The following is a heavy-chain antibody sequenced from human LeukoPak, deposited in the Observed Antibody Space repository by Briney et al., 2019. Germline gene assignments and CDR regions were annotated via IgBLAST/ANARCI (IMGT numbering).Heavy chain of an antibody. J-gene: IGHJ6*02. CDR2: INPNSGST. V-gene: IGHV1-2*02. CDR1: GYTFTGYY. D-gene: IGHD3-3*01. Sequence: ASVKVSCKASGYTFTGYYMHWVRQAPGQGLEWMGWINPNSGSTNYAQKFQGRVTMTRDTSISTAYTELSRLRSDDTAVYYCARAPVTYYDFWSGYTLYYYYYGMDVWGQGTTVTVSS. CDR3: ARAPVTYYDFWSGYTLYYYYYGMDV.